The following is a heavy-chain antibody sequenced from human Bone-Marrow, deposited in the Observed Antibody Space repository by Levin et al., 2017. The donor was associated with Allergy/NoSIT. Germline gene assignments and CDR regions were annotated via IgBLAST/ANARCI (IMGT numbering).Heavy chain of an antibody. CDR1: GGSISSSSYY. D-gene: IGHD3-3*01. J-gene: IGHJ6*02. CDR2: IYYSGST. Sequence: SETLSLTCTVSGGSISSSSYYWGWIRQPPGKGLEWIGSIYYSGSTYYNPSLKSRVTISVDTSKNQFSLKLSSVTAADTAVYYCARRSLDPPSGLEWLSRTYYYDYGMDGWGQGTTVTVSS. CDR3: ARRSLDPPSGLEWLSRTYYYDYGMDG. V-gene: IGHV4-39*01.